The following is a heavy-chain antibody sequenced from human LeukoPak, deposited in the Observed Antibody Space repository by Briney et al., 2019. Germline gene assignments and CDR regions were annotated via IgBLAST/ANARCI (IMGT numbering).Heavy chain of an antibody. CDR3: AKDRGFHCSSTSCFFDY. Sequence: PGGSLRLSCAASGFTFSSYAMSWVRQAPGKGLEWVSAISGSGGSTYYADSVKGRFTISRDNSKNTLYLQMNSLRAEDTAVYYCAKDRGFHCSSTSCFFDYWGQGTLVTVFS. CDR2: ISGSGGST. CDR1: GFTFSSYA. D-gene: IGHD2-2*01. V-gene: IGHV3-23*01. J-gene: IGHJ4*02.